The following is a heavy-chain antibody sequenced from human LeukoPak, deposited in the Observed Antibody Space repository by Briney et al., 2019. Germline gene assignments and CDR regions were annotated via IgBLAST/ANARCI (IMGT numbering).Heavy chain of an antibody. CDR2: IRSDGSNK. V-gene: IGHV3-30*02. CDR3: TKDKGSGSWGSDY. CDR1: GFTFSSYG. D-gene: IGHD6-13*01. Sequence: PGGSLRLSCAASGFTFSSYGMHWVRQAPGKGLEWVAFIRSDGSNKDYADSVKGRFTISRDNSKNTLYLQMNSLRDEDTAVYYCTKDKGSGSWGSDYWGQGTLVTVSS. J-gene: IGHJ4*02.